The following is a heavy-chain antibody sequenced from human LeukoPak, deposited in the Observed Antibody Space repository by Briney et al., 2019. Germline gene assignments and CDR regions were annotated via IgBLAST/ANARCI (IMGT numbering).Heavy chain of an antibody. V-gene: IGHV3-23*01. CDR2: ISGSGGTT. CDR3: AKMDARTTAMRGMDV. D-gene: IGHD5-18*01. CDR1: GFIFSNYA. Sequence: GASLRLSCAASGFIFSNYAMSWVRQAPGKGLECVSGISGSGGTTYYADSVKGRFTISRDNSQNTLYLQMNSLRADDTAVYYCAKMDARTTAMRGMDVWGQGTTVTVSS. J-gene: IGHJ6*02.